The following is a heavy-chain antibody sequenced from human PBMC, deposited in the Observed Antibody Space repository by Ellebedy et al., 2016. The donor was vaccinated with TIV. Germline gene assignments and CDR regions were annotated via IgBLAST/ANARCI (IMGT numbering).Heavy chain of an antibody. J-gene: IGHJ5*02. V-gene: IGHV5-10-1*01. D-gene: IGHD1-7*01. CDR2: IDPSDSYT. CDR1: GYNFASYW. CDR3: AKGTSP. Sequence: GESLKISCQGSGYNFASYWISWVRQVPGRGLESMGRIDPSDSYTNYSPSFQGHVTISADKSISTAYLQWSSLKASDTARYYCAKGTSPWGQGTLVTVSS.